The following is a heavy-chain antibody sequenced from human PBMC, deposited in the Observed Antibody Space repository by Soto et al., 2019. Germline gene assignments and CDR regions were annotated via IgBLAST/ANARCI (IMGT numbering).Heavy chain of an antibody. V-gene: IGHV4-39*01. D-gene: IGHD3-3*01. Sequence: SETLSLTCTVSGGSISTSSSYWGWIRQPPGKGLEWIGTIYYSGSTYYNPSLKSRITISVDTSKNHFSLKLSSVTAADTAVYYCARHLTTTDYDFWSVFFPFAYWGQGTLVTVSS. CDR2: IYYSGST. CDR1: GGSISTSSSY. CDR3: ARHLTTTDYDFWSVFFPFAY. J-gene: IGHJ4*02.